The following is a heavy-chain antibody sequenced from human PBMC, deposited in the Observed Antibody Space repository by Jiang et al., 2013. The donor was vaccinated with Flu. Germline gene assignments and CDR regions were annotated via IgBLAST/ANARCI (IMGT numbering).Heavy chain of an antibody. D-gene: IGHD4-17*01. CDR1: GASIRSYY. Sequence: VKPSETLSLTCTVSGASIRSYYWSWIRQPPGKGLEWIGFIHYSRNTGDNPSLKSRVTISVDTSKNQFSLKLSSVTAADTAVYYCARGHTVTTFGWFDPWGQGTLVTVSS. CDR3: ARGHTVTTFGWFDP. V-gene: IGHV4-59*01. CDR2: IHYSRNT. J-gene: IGHJ5*02.